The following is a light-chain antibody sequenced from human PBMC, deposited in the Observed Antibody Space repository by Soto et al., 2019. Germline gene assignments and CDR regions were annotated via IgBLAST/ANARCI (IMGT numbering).Light chain of an antibody. CDR2: GAS. V-gene: IGKV3-20*01. J-gene: IGKJ1*01. CDR3: QQYET. CDR1: QSVSSTY. Sequence: EIVFTQSPSTLSLSPGERATLSCRASQSVSSTYLAWYQQKPGQAPRLPLYGASSRATGIPDRFSGSGSGTDFTLTIRRLEPEDFAVYYCQQYETFGQGTKVDIK.